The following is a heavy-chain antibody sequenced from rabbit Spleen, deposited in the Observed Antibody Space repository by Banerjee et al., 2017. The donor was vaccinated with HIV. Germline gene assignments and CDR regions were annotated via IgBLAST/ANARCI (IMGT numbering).Heavy chain of an antibody. CDR2: INTITGKT. CDR3: ARDTGSSFSTYGMDL. D-gene: IGHD8-1*01. J-gene: IGHJ6*01. V-gene: IGHV1S45*01. CDR1: GFSFTDNDV. Sequence: LEESGGGLVQPEGSLTLTCKASGFSFTDNDVMCWVCQAPGKGLEWIGCINTITGKTVYATWAKGRFTISRASSTTVFLQMTSLTAADTATYFCARDTGSSFSTYGMDLWGPGTLVTVS.